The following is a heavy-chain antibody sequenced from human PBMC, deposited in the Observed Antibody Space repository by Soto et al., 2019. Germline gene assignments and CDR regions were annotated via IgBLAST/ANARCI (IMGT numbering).Heavy chain of an antibody. CDR3: AREVGGMTTVTSSYYYYYGMDV. V-gene: IGHV4-30-4*01. Sequence: SETLSLTCTVSGGSISSGDYYWSWIRQPPGKGLEWIGYIYYSGSTYYNPSLKSRVTISVDTSKNQFSLKLSSVTAADTAVYYCAREVGGMTTVTSSYYYYYGMDVWGQGTTVTVSS. D-gene: IGHD4-17*01. CDR1: GGSISSGDYY. CDR2: IYYSGST. J-gene: IGHJ6*02.